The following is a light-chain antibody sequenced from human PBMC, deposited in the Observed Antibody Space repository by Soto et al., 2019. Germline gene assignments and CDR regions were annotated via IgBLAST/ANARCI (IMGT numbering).Light chain of an antibody. CDR3: CPYSSSTTFYV. Sequence: QSVLTQPASVSGSPGQSITISCTGSSSDVGNYDYVSWYQQHPDKAPKLMIYEVTHRPSGVSNRFSGSKSGNTASLTISGLQAEDEAGYYCCPYSSSTTFYVFGTGTKVTVL. V-gene: IGLV2-14*01. J-gene: IGLJ1*01. CDR2: EVT. CDR1: SSDVGNYDY.